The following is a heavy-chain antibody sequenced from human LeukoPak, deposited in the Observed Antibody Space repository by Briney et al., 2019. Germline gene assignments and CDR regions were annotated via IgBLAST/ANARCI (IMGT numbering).Heavy chain of an antibody. D-gene: IGHD6-19*01. Sequence: SSETLSLTCTVSGGSISSYYWSWIRQPPGKGLEWIGYIYYSGSTNYNPSLKSRVTISVDTSKNRFSLKLSSVTAADTAVYYCARSRIAVVYFDYWGQGTLVTVSS. CDR3: ARSRIAVVYFDY. CDR2: IYYSGST. J-gene: IGHJ4*02. CDR1: GGSISSYY. V-gene: IGHV4-59*08.